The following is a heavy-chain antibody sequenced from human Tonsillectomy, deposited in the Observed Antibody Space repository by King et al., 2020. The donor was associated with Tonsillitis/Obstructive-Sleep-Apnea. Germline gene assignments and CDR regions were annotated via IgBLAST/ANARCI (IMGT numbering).Heavy chain of an antibody. Sequence: QLQESGPGLVKPSETLSLTCTVSGGSISSSRHYWGWIRQPPGKGLEWIGSIYYSGNTYYNPSLTSRVTISVDTSKNQFSLKLSSVTAAATAVYYCARVVVVATFDYWGQGTLVTVSS. J-gene: IGHJ4*02. CDR2: IYYSGNT. CDR3: ARVVVVATFDY. CDR1: GGSISSSRHY. V-gene: IGHV4-39*01. D-gene: IGHD2-15*01.